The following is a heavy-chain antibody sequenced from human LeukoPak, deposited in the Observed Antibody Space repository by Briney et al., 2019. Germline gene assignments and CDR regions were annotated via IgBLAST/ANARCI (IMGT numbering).Heavy chain of an antibody. CDR2: INHSGSA. D-gene: IGHD3-3*01. Sequence: SETLSLTCAVYGGSFSGYCLSWIRQPPGKGLEWIGEINHSGSANYNPSLKRRLTISVDSSKNQFSLKLSSVTAADTAEYYCARSPNLRFFPVWGQGTTVTVSS. CDR3: ARSPNLRFFPV. J-gene: IGHJ6*02. CDR1: GGSFSGYC. V-gene: IGHV4-34*01.